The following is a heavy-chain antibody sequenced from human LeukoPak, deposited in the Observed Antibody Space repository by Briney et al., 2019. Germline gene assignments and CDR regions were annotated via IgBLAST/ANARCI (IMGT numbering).Heavy chain of an antibody. V-gene: IGHV4-4*07. CDR3: ARGSFDSSGYYVFDY. CDR2: MYNSGNT. Sequence: PSETLSLTCTVSGDSITGNYWSWIRQPAGKGLEWIGRMYNSGNTNYSPSLESRVTMSTDTSKNQFSLKLSSVTAADTAVYYCARGSFDSSGYYVFDYWGQGTLVTVSS. CDR1: GDSITGNY. D-gene: IGHD3-22*01. J-gene: IGHJ4*02.